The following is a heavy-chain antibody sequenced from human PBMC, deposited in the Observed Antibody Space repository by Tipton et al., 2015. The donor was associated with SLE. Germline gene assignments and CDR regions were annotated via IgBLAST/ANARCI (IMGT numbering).Heavy chain of an antibody. CDR3: ARDYYGSGSYYGIDY. Sequence: SLRLSCAASGFTFSSYSMNWVRQAPGKGLEWVSSISSSSSYIYYADSVKGRFTISRDNAKNSLYLQMNSLRAEDTAVYYCARDYYGSGSYYGIDYWGQGTLVTVSS. V-gene: IGHV3-21*03. CDR1: GFTFSSYS. J-gene: IGHJ4*02. D-gene: IGHD3-10*01. CDR2: ISSSSSYI.